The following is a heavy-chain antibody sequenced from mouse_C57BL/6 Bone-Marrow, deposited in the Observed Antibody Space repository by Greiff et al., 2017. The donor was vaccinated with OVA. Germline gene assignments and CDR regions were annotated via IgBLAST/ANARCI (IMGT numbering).Heavy chain of an antibody. CDR1: GYTFTDYY. CDR3: AREEVSTMVTTGY. Sequence: VQLQQSGPELVKPGASVKISCKASGYTFTDYYMNWVKQSHGKSLEWIGDINPNNGGTSYNQKFKGKATLTVDKSSSTAYMELRSLTSEDSAVYYCAREEVSTMVTTGYWGQGTTLTVSS. D-gene: IGHD2-2*01. CDR2: INPNNGGT. V-gene: IGHV1-26*01. J-gene: IGHJ2*01.